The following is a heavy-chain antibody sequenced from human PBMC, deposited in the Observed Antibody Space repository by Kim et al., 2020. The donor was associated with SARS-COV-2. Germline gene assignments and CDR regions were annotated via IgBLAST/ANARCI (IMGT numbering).Heavy chain of an antibody. V-gene: IGHV1-2*02. CDR3: ARITYVVAVTI. Sequence: NYAQKFQGRVTMTRDTSISTAYMELSRLRSDDTAVYYCARITYVVAVTIWGQGTLVTVSS. D-gene: IGHD2-15*01. J-gene: IGHJ4*02.